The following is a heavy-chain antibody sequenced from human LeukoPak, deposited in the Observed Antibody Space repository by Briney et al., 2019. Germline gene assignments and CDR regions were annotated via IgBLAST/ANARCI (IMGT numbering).Heavy chain of an antibody. D-gene: IGHD3-22*01. V-gene: IGHV3-33*06. Sequence: PGRSLRLSCAASGFTFSSYGMHWVRQALGKGLEWVAVTWYDGSNKYYADSLKGRFTISRDNSKNTLYLQMNSLRAEDTAVYYCAKDTTWAPDSSGYYVVDYWGQGTLVTVSS. CDR1: GFTFSSYG. J-gene: IGHJ4*02. CDR2: TWYDGSNK. CDR3: AKDTTWAPDSSGYYVVDY.